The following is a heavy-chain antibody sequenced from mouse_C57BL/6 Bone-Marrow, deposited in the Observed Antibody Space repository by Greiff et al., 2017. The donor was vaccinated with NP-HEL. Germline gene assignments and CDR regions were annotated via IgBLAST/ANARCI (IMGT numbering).Heavy chain of an antibody. CDR2: IHPNSGST. V-gene: IGHV1-64*01. CDR1: GYTFTDHT. D-gene: IGHD2-10*02. J-gene: IGHJ3*01. CDR3: ARGYGPFAY. Sequence: QVQLQQSDAELVKPGASVKISCKVSGYTFTDHTIHWMKQRPGQGLEWIGMIHPNSGSTNYNEKFKSKATLTVDKSSGTAYMQLSSLTSEDSAVYYCARGYGPFAYWGQGTLVTVSA.